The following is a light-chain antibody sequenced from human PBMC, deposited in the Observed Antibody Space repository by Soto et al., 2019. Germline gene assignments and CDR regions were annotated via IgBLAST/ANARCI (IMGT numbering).Light chain of an antibody. CDR2: VNSDGSH. V-gene: IGLV4-69*01. Sequence: PVLTQSPSASASLGASVKLTCTLSSGHSTYAIAWHQQQPEKGPRYLMKVNSDGSHSKGDGIPDRFSGSSSGAERYLTISSLQSEDEADYYCQTWGTGPWVFGGGTKLTVL. CDR3: QTWGTGPWV. CDR1: SGHSTYA. J-gene: IGLJ3*02.